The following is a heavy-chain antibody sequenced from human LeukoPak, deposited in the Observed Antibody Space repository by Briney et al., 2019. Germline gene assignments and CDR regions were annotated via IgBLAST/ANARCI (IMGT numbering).Heavy chain of an antibody. CDR2: INPNSGGT. D-gene: IGHD3-22*01. CDR3: ARGSRRDSSGYCDFDY. J-gene: IGHJ4*02. V-gene: IGHV1-2*02. CDR1: GYTFTDYS. Sequence: ASVKVSCKASGYTFTDYSIHWVRQAPGQGLEWMGWINPNSGGTNYAQKFQGRVTMTRDTSISTSYMELSRLRSDDTAVYYCARGSRRDSSGYCDFDYWGQGTLVTVSS.